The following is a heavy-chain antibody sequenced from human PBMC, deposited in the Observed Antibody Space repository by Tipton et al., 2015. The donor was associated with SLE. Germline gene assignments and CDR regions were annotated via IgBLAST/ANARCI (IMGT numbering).Heavy chain of an antibody. Sequence: SLRLSCAASGFTYRGSAMHWVRQAPGKGLAWVAFIRADGSNKDYADSVKGRFTISRDNSKNTLYLQMTRLRVEDTAVYYCAGGTGAYFDHWGQGTLVTVSS. V-gene: IGHV3-30*02. D-gene: IGHD3-16*01. J-gene: IGHJ4*02. CDR2: IRADGSNK. CDR3: AGGTGAYFDH. CDR1: GFTYRGSA.